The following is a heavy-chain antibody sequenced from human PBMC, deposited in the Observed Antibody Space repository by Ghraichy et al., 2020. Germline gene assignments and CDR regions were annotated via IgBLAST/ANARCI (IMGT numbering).Heavy chain of an antibody. Sequence: GGSLRLSCAASGFTFSSYWMHWVRQAPGKGLVWVSRINSDASSTSYADSVKGRFTISRDNAKNTLYLQMNSLRAEDTAVYYCARIKRPQGADVWGKGTTVTVSS. CDR1: GFTFSSYW. CDR3: ARIKRPQGADV. CDR2: INSDASST. J-gene: IGHJ6*04. V-gene: IGHV3-74*01.